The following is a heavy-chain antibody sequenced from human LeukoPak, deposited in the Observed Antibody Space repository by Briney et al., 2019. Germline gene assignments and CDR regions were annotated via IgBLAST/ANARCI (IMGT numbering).Heavy chain of an antibody. CDR3: AREPPPDYDFWSGPRFDP. Sequence: GGSLRLSCAASGFTFSSYAMSWVRQAPGKGLEWVSAISGSGGSTYYADSVKGRFTISRDNSKNTLYLQMNSLRAEDTAVYYCAREPPPDYDFWSGPRFDPWGQGTLVTVSS. J-gene: IGHJ5*02. CDR2: ISGSGGST. D-gene: IGHD3-3*01. V-gene: IGHV3-23*01. CDR1: GFTFSSYA.